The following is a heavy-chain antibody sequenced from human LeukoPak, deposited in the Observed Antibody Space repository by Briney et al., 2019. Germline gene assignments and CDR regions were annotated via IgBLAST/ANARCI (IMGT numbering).Heavy chain of an antibody. CDR3: ARDYFGSAYSSSWYRKSTNWFDP. Sequence: PSETLSLTCTVSGYSISSGYYWGWIRQPPGKGLEWIGSIYHSGSTYYNPSLKSRVTISVDTSKNQFSLKLSSVTAADTAVYYCARDYFGSAYSSSWYRKSTNWFDPWGQGTLVTVSS. CDR1: GYSISSGYY. J-gene: IGHJ5*02. D-gene: IGHD6-13*01. CDR2: IYHSGST. V-gene: IGHV4-38-2*02.